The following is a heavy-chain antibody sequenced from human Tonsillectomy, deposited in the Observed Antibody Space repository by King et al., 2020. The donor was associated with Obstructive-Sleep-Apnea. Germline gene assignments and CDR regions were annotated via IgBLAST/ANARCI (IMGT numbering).Heavy chain of an antibody. V-gene: IGHV5-51*01. D-gene: IGHD5-18*01. CDR3: AVGRGSGYAQSR. CDR2: IYPGESDT. CDR1: GYSFTTYW. J-gene: IGHJ4*02. Sequence: VQLVESGAEVKKPGESLKISCKGFGYSFTTYWIAWVRQMPGKGLEWMGIIYPGESDTRYSPSFLGQGTISVDRSIRTAYLQCSSLKASDTALYYCAVGRGSGYAQSRWGQGTLVTVSS.